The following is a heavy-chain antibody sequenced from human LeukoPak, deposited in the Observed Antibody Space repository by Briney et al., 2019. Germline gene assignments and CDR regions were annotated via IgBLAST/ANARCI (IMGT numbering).Heavy chain of an antibody. J-gene: IGHJ3*02. CDR2: IYYSGST. D-gene: IGHD2/OR15-2a*01. CDR3: ARDFYDHRGHAFDI. CDR1: GGSISRNA. Sequence: SETLSLTCTVSGGSISRNAWSSIRQPPGKGLEWIGYIYYSGSTNYNPSLKSRVPISIDTSKKQFSLNMRSMTAADTAVYYCARDFYDHRGHAFDIWGQGTMVTVSS. V-gene: IGHV4-59*01.